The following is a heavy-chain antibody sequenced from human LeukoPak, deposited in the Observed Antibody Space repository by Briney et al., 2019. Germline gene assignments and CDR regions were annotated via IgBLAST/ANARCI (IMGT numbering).Heavy chain of an antibody. CDR1: GYTFTGYY. CDR3: AMGIYAEGN. V-gene: IGHV1-8*02. J-gene: IGHJ4*02. D-gene: IGHD6-13*01. Sequence: ASVKVSCKASGYTFTGYYLHWVRQAPGQGLEWMGWMNLHSGNTAYAQKFRGRVTVTRNTSISTAYMELSSLRSEDTAVYYCAMGIYAEGNWGQGTLVTVSS. CDR2: MNLHSGNT.